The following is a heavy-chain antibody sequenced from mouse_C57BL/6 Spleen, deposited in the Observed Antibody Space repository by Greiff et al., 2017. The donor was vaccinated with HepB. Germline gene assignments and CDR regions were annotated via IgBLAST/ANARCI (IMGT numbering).Heavy chain of an antibody. D-gene: IGHD1-1*01. CDR2: IWTGGGT. V-gene: IGHV2-9-1*01. Sequence: VMLVESGPGLVAPSQSLSITCTVSGFSLTSYAISWVRQPPGKGLEWLGVIWTGGGTNYNSALKSRLSISKDNSKSQVFLKMNSLQTDDTARYYCARTPITTVVASDYAMDYWGQGTSVTVSS. J-gene: IGHJ4*01. CDR3: ARTPITTVVASDYAMDY. CDR1: GFSLTSYA.